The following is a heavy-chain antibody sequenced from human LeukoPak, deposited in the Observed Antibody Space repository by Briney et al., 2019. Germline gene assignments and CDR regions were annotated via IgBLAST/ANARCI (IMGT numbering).Heavy chain of an antibody. D-gene: IGHD3-22*01. CDR3: ARDPAMIVPDY. V-gene: IGHV3-33*01. J-gene: IGHJ4*02. CDR1: GFTFGSFG. CDR2: IWYDGSNK. Sequence: PGGSLRLSCAASGFTFGSFGMHWVRQAPGKGLEWVAVIWYDGSNKYYADSVKGRFTTSRDNSKNTLYLQMNSLRAEDTAVYYCARDPAMIVPDYWGQGTLVTVSS.